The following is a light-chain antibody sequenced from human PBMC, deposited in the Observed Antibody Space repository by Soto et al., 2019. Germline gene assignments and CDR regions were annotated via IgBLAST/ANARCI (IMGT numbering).Light chain of an antibody. V-gene: IGLV3-21*04. J-gene: IGLJ2*01. CDR1: NIGSKG. CDR2: YDS. CDR3: QVWDSSSDHP. Sequence: SYELTQPPSVSVAPGKTARITCGGNNIGSKGVHWYQQKPGQAPVLVIYYDSDRPSGIPERFSGSNSGNTATLTISRVEAGDEADYYCQVWDSSSDHPFGGGTKVTVL.